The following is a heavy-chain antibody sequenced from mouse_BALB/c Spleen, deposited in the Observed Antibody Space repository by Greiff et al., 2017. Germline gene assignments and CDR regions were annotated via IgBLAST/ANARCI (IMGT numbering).Heavy chain of an antibody. D-gene: IGHD2-2*01. V-gene: IGHV5-9-3*01. CDR2: ISSGGSYT. Sequence: EVQLVESGGGLVKPGGSLKLSCAASGFTFSSYAMSWVRQTPEKRLEWVATISSGGSYTYYPDSVKGRFTISRDNAKNTLYLQMSSLRSEDTAMYYCASIGAYGYDVYAMDYWGQGTSVTVSS. CDR3: ASIGAYGYDVYAMDY. J-gene: IGHJ4*01. CDR1: GFTFSSYA.